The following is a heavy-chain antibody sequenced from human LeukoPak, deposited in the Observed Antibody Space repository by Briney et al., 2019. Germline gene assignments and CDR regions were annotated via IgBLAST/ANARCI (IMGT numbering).Heavy chain of an antibody. CDR2: ISYDGSNK. D-gene: IGHD4-17*01. V-gene: IGHV3-30-3*01. CDR1: GFTFSSYA. Sequence: GRSLRLSCAASGFTFSSYAMHWVRQAPGKGLEWVAVISYDGSNKYYADSVKGRFTISRDNSKNTLYLQMNSLRAEDTAVYYCARHSFGDYEFWFDYWGQGTLVTVSS. CDR3: ARHSFGDYEFWFDY. J-gene: IGHJ4*02.